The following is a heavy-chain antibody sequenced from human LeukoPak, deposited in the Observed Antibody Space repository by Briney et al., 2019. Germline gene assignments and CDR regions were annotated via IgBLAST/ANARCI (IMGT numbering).Heavy chain of an antibody. CDR1: GFTFNNYW. CDR2: IKQDGSAK. D-gene: IGHD4-17*01. V-gene: IGHV3-7*01. CDR3: ARGDFSDYGDYVDAFDI. J-gene: IGHJ3*02. Sequence: GGSLRLSCAASGFTFNNYWMSWVRQVPGKGLQWVANIKQDGSAKFYGDSVKGRFTISRDNTKNSLYLRMNSLRVEDTAVYYCARGDFSDYGDYVDAFDIWGQGTMVTVSS.